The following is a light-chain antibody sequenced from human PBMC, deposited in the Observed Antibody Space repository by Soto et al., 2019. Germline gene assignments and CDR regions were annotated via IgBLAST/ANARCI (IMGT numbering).Light chain of an antibody. Sequence: DIQMTQSPSSLSSSVVARATITCRARKRITSYLNWYQQKPGKAPKLLIYAASSLQSGVPPRFSGSGSGTDFTLTISSLQPEDFATYYCQQSYSTPPTFGQGTKVEIK. CDR3: QQSYSTPPT. J-gene: IGKJ1*01. CDR1: KRITSY. V-gene: IGKV1-39*01. CDR2: AAS.